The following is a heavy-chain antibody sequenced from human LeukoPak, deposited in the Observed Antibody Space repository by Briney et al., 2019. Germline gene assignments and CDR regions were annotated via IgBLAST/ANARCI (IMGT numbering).Heavy chain of an antibody. Sequence: SETLSLTCTVSGGSISSSSYYWGWIRQPPGKGLEWIGSIYYSGSTYYNPSLKSRVTISVDTSKNQFSLKLSSVTAADTAVYYCARDSSRGGYWGQGTLVTVSS. CDR1: GGSISSSSYY. D-gene: IGHD6-13*01. J-gene: IGHJ4*02. V-gene: IGHV4-39*07. CDR3: ARDSSRGGY. CDR2: IYYSGST.